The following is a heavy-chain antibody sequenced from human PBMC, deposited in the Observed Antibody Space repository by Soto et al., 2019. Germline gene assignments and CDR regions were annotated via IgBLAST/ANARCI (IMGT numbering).Heavy chain of an antibody. J-gene: IGHJ4*02. CDR2: IIPILGIA. D-gene: IGHD4-17*01. CDR3: ARDQSGDYVPDY. Sequence: ASVKVSCKASGGTFSSYTISWVRQAPGQGLEWMGRIIPILGIANYAQKFQGRVTITADKSTSTAYMELSSLRSEDTAVYYCARDQSGDYVPDYWGQGTLVTVSS. V-gene: IGHV1-69*04. CDR1: GGTFSSYT.